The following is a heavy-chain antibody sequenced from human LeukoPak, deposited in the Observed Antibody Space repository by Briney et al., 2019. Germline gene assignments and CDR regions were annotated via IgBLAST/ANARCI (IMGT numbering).Heavy chain of an antibody. V-gene: IGHV1-8*03. CDR3: AREFRDYYDSSGYNY. CDR1: GYTFTSYD. D-gene: IGHD3-22*01. Sequence: ASVKVSCKASGYTFTSYDINWVRQATGQGLEWMGWMNPNSGNTGYAQKFQGRVTITRNTSISTAYMELSSLRSEDTAVYYCAREFRDYYDSSGYNYWGQGTLVTVSS. CDR2: MNPNSGNT. J-gene: IGHJ4*02.